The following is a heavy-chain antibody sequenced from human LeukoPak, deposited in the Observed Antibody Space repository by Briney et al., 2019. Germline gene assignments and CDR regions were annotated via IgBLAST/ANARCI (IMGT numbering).Heavy chain of an antibody. CDR2: VSGSGGST. Sequence: PGGSLRLSFSAPGFTFSNYPRSTVPQAPGKGLEWVSAVSGSGGSTYYAGSVKGRFTISRDNSKNTLYLQMNSLRTEDTALYYCARGGSYLSAFDIWGQGTMVTVSS. V-gene: IGHV3-23*01. CDR1: GFTFSNYP. J-gene: IGHJ3*02. CDR3: ARGGSYLSAFDI. D-gene: IGHD1-26*01.